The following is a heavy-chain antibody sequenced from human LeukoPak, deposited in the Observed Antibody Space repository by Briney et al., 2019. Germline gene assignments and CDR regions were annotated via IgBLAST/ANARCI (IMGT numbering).Heavy chain of an antibody. J-gene: IGHJ4*02. CDR1: GFTFSNFD. V-gene: IGHV3-30*02. Sequence: GGSLRLSCAASGFTFSNFDMHWVRQAPGKGLEWVAFIRYDVIKKYYGDSVKGRFTISRDNSKNTLYLQMNSLGAEDTAVYYCAKDLSSSGFLDYWGQGTLVTVSS. CDR3: AKDLSSSGFLDY. CDR2: IRYDVIKK. D-gene: IGHD6-19*01.